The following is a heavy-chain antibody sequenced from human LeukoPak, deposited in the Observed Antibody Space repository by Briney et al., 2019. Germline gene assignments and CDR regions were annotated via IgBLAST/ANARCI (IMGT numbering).Heavy chain of an antibody. D-gene: IGHD1-26*01. Sequence: GGSLRLSCAASGFTFSSYGMNWVRQAPGKGLEWVSGISGSGVITYYADSVKGRFTISRDNSKNTLYLQMNSLRTEDTAVYYCAKTWEPKFGFDHWGQGTLVTVSS. CDR1: GFTFSSYG. CDR2: ISGSGVIT. V-gene: IGHV3-23*01. J-gene: IGHJ4*02. CDR3: AKTWEPKFGFDH.